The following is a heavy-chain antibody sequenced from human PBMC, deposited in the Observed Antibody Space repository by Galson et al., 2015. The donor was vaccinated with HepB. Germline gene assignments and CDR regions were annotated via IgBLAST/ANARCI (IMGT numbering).Heavy chain of an antibody. CDR2: IIPFFGTP. CDR3: ALARDPNPTYYSSVNYGMDV. V-gene: IGHV1-69*13. CDR1: GGTFSKYA. Sequence: SVKVSCKASGGTFSKYAITWVRQAPGQGLEWMGGIIPFFGTPIYAQRFQGRVTITADESTTTAHMELSSLRSDDTAVFYRALARDPNPTYYSSVNYGMDVWGQGTTVTVSS. J-gene: IGHJ6*02. D-gene: IGHD2-2*01.